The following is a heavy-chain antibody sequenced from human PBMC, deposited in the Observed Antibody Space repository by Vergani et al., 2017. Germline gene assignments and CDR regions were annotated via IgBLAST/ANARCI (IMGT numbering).Heavy chain of an antibody. CDR1: GDSISSCVYY. J-gene: IGHJ4*02. CDR2: IYSTGST. V-gene: IGHV4-31*03. D-gene: IGHD3-22*01. CDR3: ARMGGYDEGDAFRIGYFDS. Sequence: QLHLQESGPGLVKPSETLSLTCSVSGDSISSCVYYWNWIRQHPGKGLEWIGYIYSTGSTHHNPSLRRRINMSVDTSKNQFSLKLNSVTAADTAMYYCARMGGYDEGDAFRIGYFDSWGPGILVTVSS.